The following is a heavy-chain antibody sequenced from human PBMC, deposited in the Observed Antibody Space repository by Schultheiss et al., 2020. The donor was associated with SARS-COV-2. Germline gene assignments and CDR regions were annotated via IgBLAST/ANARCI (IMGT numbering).Heavy chain of an antibody. D-gene: IGHD3-16*01. V-gene: IGHV4-4*02. J-gene: IGHJ5*02. CDR1: GGSISSSNW. Sequence: SETLSLTCAVSGGSISSSNWWSWVRQPPGKGLEWIGEINHSGSTNYNPSLKSRVTISVDTSKNQFSLKLSSVTAADTAVYYCARDGGGGTWGQGTLVTVSS. CDR3: ARDGGGGT. CDR2: INHSGST.